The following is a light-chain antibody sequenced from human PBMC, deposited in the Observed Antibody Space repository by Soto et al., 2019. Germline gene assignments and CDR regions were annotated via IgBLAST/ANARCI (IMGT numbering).Light chain of an antibody. CDR2: DVN. CDR3: SSYAESNTPLI. V-gene: IGLV2-14*03. J-gene: IGLJ2*01. Sequence: QSALTQPPSVSGSPGQSIAISCTGTSCDVGGNNFVSWYQQHPDKAPKLIIRDVNNRPSGVSNRFSGSKFGNTASLTISGLQSEDEADYYCSSYAESNTPLIFGGGTKLTVL. CDR1: SCDVGGNNF.